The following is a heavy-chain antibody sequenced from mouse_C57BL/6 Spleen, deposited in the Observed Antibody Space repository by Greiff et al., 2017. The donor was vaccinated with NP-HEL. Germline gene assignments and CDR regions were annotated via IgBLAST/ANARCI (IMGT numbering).Heavy chain of an antibody. D-gene: IGHD2-5*01. V-gene: IGHV1-52*01. CDR3: ERRSGYRYSNFVEDAMDY. CDR2: IDPSDSET. J-gene: IGHJ4*01. Sequence: VQLQQPGAELVRPGSSVKLSCKASGYTFTSYWMHWVKQRPIQGLEWIGNIDPSDSETHYNQKFKDKATLTVDKSSSTAYMQLSSLTSEDSAVYYCERRSGYRYSNFVEDAMDYWGQGTSVTVSS. CDR1: GYTFTSYW.